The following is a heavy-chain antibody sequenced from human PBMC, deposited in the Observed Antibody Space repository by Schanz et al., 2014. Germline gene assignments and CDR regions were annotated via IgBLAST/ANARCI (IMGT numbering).Heavy chain of an antibody. V-gene: IGHV1-3*04. D-gene: IGHD5-12*01. CDR3: ARGIGGYGANNYFDY. CDR2: INTGSGDT. Sequence: QVHLVQSGAEVKRPGASVKVSCKASDYSFTSYSMHWVRQAPGQRLEWMGWINTGSGDTKYSQNFQGRVTITRDTSASTAYMEVSSLRSEDTAVYSCARGIGGYGANNYFDYWGQGTLVTVSS. J-gene: IGHJ4*02. CDR1: DYSFTSYS.